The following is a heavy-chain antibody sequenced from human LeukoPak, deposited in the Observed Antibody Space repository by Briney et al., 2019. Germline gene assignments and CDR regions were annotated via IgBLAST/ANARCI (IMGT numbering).Heavy chain of an antibody. CDR3: ARGGKFDY. V-gene: IGHV4-34*01. CDR2: INHSGST. CDR1: GGSFSGYY. J-gene: IGHJ4*02. D-gene: IGHD3-10*01. Sequence: NPPETLSLTCAVYGGSFSGYYWSWIRQPPGKGLEWIGEINHSGSTNYNPSLKSRATISVDTSKNQFSLKLSSVTAADTAVYYCARGGKFDYWGQGTLVTVSS.